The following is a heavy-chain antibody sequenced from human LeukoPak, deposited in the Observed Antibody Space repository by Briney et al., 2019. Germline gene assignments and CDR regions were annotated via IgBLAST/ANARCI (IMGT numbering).Heavy chain of an antibody. CDR2: INPNSGGT. CDR3: VRAHCTSTSCYHDY. J-gene: IGHJ4*02. V-gene: IGHV1-2*06. D-gene: IGHD2-2*01. CDR1: GYTITGYY. Sequence: ASVKVSCKASGYTITGYYMHWVRQAPGQGLEWMGRINPNSGGTNYAQKFQGRVTMTRDTSISTAYMELSRLRSDDMAVYFCVRAHCTSTSCYHDYWGQGTLITVSS.